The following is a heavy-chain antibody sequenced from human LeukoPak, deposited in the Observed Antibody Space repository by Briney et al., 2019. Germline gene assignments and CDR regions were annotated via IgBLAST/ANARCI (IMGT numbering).Heavy chain of an antibody. V-gene: IGHV3-66*01. J-gene: IGHJ4*02. D-gene: IGHD2-15*01. Sequence: GGSLGLSCAASGFAVSDNYMSWVRQAPGKGLEWVSNIYIGGNTYYADSVRGRFSISRDNSKNTLYLQMNSVRPEDTAVYYCARDRVASIIYYSDYWGRGTLVTVSS. CDR3: ARDRVASIIYYSDY. CDR2: IYIGGNT. CDR1: GFAVSDNY.